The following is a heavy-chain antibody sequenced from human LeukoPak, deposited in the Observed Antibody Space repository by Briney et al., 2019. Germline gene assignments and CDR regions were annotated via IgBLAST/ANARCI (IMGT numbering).Heavy chain of an antibody. CDR1: GYTFTSYW. J-gene: IGHJ5*02. D-gene: IGHD2-8*02. CDR3: ARPLYCTGDSCPVRLDP. CDR2: VHPSDSDT. Sequence: GESLKISCKGSGYTFTSYWIAWVRQMPGKGLEWMGIVHPSDSDTRYSPSFQGQVTISVDKSINTAYMQWSSLKASDTAMYYCARPLYCTGDSCPVRLDPWGQGTLVTVSS. V-gene: IGHV5-51*01.